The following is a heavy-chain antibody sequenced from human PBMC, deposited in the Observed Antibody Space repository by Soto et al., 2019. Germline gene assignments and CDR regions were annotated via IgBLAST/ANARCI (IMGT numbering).Heavy chain of an antibody. CDR3: AKSLSALFSLGDFKY. V-gene: IGHV3-23*01. CDR2: ISGSGTST. J-gene: IGHJ4*02. D-gene: IGHD2-21*01. CDR1: GFTFSIYA. Sequence: GSLRLSCAASGFTFSIYALNWVLQAPWKGLEWVAEISGSGTSTYYAPSVKGRFIISSDSSKNTLYLRMYSLRAEDTAMYYCAKSLSALFSLGDFKYWGQGALVTVSS.